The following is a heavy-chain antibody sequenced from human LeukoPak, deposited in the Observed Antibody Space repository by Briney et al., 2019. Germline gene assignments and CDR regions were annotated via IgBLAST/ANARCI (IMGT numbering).Heavy chain of an antibody. CDR1: GYTYSSYD. V-gene: IGHV3-23*01. CDR3: AKRRDIEVVVAARDYFDY. CDR2: ISGSGGST. J-gene: IGHJ4*02. D-gene: IGHD2-15*01. Sequence: GGSLRLSCTPSGYTYSSYDMSWVRQARGKGRVCVSAISGSGGSTYYADSVKGRCTISRDNSKNTLYLQMNSLRAEDTAVYYCAKRRDIEVVVAARDYFDYWGQGTLVTVSS.